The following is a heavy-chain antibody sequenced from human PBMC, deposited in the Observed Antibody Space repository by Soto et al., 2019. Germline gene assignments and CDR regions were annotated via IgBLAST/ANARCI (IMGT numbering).Heavy chain of an antibody. CDR1: GGSISSGGYS. CDR2: IYHSGST. Sequence: SETLSLTCAVSGGSISSGGYSWSWIRQPPGKGLEWIGYIYHSGSTYYNPSLKSRVTISVDRSKNQFSLKLSSVTAADTAVYYCARGIAARPEFDCWGQGTLVTVSS. CDR3: ARGIAARPEFDC. J-gene: IGHJ4*02. V-gene: IGHV4-30-2*01. D-gene: IGHD6-6*01.